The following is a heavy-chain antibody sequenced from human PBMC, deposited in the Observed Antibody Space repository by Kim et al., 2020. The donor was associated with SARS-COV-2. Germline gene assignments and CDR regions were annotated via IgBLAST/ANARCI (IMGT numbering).Heavy chain of an antibody. V-gene: IGHV4-59*01. Sequence: SETLSLTCTVSGGSISGYHWSWIRQSPGRGLEWIGYIYYSGNTNYSPSLKSRVTISRDTSKNQFSLKLRSVTAADTAVYYCARGTYDYVWGSYRFVYWGQGTLVTVSS. CDR3: ARGTYDYVWGSYRFVY. CDR2: IYYSGNT. J-gene: IGHJ4*02. D-gene: IGHD3-16*02. CDR1: GGSISGYH.